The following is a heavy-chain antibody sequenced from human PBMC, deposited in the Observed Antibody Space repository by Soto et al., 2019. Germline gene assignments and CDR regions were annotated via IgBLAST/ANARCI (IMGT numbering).Heavy chain of an antibody. D-gene: IGHD2-15*01. J-gene: IGHJ4*02. Sequence: QVHLVQSGAEVKKPGASVKVSCKAAGYTFTGYYIHWVRQAPGQGLEWMGWINPNSGGTNYAQKFQGWVTMTRDTSISTAYMELSRLTSDDTAVYYCVRDGEYCSGASCQLGGTDYWGQGTLVTVSS. CDR2: INPNSGGT. V-gene: IGHV1-2*04. CDR3: VRDGEYCSGASCQLGGTDY. CDR1: GYTFTGYY.